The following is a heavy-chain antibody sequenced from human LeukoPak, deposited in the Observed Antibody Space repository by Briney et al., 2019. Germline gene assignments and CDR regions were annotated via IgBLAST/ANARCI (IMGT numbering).Heavy chain of an antibody. V-gene: IGHV3-30*02. CDR1: GFTFSSYG. Sequence: GGSLRLSCAASGFTFSSYGMHWVRQAPGKGLEWVAFIRYDGSNKYYADSVKGRFTISRDNSKNTLYLQMNSLRAEDTAVYYCANSGDCSSTSCYTPTRSFFDYWGQGTLVTVSS. CDR3: ANSGDCSSTSCYTPTRSFFDY. D-gene: IGHD2-2*02. CDR2: IRYDGSNK. J-gene: IGHJ4*02.